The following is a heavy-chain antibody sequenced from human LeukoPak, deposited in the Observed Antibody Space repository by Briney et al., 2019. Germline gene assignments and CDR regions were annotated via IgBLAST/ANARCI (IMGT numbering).Heavy chain of an antibody. D-gene: IGHD3-10*01. CDR2: ISGSGGST. Sequence: GGSLRLSCAASGFTFSSYAMSWVRQAPGKGLEWVSAISGSGGSTYYADSAKGRFTISRDNSKNTLYLQMNSLRAEDTAVYYCAKPVWFGELLPIDYWGQGTLVTASS. V-gene: IGHV3-23*01. CDR1: GFTFSSYA. J-gene: IGHJ4*02. CDR3: AKPVWFGELLPIDY.